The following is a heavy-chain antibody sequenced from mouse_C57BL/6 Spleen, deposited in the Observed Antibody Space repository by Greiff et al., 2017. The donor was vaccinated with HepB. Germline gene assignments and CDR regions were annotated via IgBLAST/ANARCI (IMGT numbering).Heavy chain of an antibody. J-gene: IGHJ1*03. D-gene: IGHD2-3*01. CDR1: GFTFSDYY. CDR3: AREDGYYVGYFDV. CDR2: INYDGSST. Sequence: EVKLEESEGGLVQPGRSMKLSCTASGFTFSDYYMAWVRQVPEKGLEWVANINYDGSSTYYLDSLKSRFIISRDNAKNILYLQMSSLKSEDTATYYCAREDGYYVGYFDVWGTGTTVTVSS. V-gene: IGHV5-16*01.